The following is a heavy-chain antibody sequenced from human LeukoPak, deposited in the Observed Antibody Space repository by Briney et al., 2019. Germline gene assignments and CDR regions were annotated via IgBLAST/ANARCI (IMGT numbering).Heavy chain of an antibody. CDR3: AKVLTSYGDLDY. CDR2: ISGSGGST. J-gene: IGHJ4*02. D-gene: IGHD4-17*01. CDR1: GSTFSSYA. Sequence: GGSLRLSCAASGSTFSSYAMSWVRQAPGKGLEWVSAISGSGGSTYYADSVKGRFTISRDNSKNTLYLQMNSLRAEDTALYFCAKVLTSYGDLDYWGQGTLVTVSS. V-gene: IGHV3-23*01.